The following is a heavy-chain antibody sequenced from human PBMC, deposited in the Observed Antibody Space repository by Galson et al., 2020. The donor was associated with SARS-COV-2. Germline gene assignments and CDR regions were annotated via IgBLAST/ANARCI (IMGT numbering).Heavy chain of an antibody. V-gene: IGHV2-5*02. CDR3: AHAGDSSSVRFDY. CDR2: IYWDGDK. CDR1: GFSLTTSRVG. Sequence: SGPTLVKPTQTLTLTCTFSGFSLTTSRVGVGWTRQPPENARKWHALIYWDGDKRYSPSLRSRLTITKDNSKNQVLLTMTNMDPVDTASYYCAHAGDSSSVRFDYWGQGTLVTVSS. D-gene: IGHD6-6*01. J-gene: IGHJ4*02.